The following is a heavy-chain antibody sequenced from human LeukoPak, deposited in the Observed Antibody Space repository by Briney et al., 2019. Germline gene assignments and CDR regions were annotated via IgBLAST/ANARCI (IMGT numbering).Heavy chain of an antibody. CDR1: GGTFSRYA. J-gene: IGHJ3*02. D-gene: IGHD3-10*01. CDR3: ARNYYGSGSYYIDDAFDI. Sequence: SVKVSCKASGGTFSRYAISWVRQAPGQGLEWMGGIIPIFGTANYAQKFQGRVTITADESASTAYMELSSLGSEDTAVYYCARNYYGSGSYYIDDAFDIWGQGTMVTVSS. V-gene: IGHV1-69*01. CDR2: IIPIFGTA.